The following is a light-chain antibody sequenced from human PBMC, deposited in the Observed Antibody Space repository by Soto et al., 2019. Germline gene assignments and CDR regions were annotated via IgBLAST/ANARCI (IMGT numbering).Light chain of an antibody. CDR2: EVS. J-gene: IGLJ1*01. CDR1: SSDVGGYNY. Sequence: QSVLTQPASVSGSPGQSITISCTGTSSDVGGYNYVSWYQQHPGKAPKLMIYEVSNRPSGVSNRFSGSKSGNTASLTISGLRAEDEADYYCSSYTSSSTRVFGTGTKVTVL. V-gene: IGLV2-14*01. CDR3: SSYTSSSTRV.